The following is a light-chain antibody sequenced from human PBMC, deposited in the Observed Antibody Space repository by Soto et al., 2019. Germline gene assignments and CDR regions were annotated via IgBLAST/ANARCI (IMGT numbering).Light chain of an antibody. CDR2: EVS. CDR3: SPYAGSNNYV. J-gene: IGLJ1*01. CDR1: SSDVGGYNY. V-gene: IGLV2-8*01. Sequence: QSVLTQPPSPSGSPEQSVTISCTGTSSDVGGYNYVSWYQQHPGKAPKLMIYEVSKRPSGVPDRFSGSKSGNTASLTVSGLQAEDEADYYCSPYAGSNNYVFGTGTRSPS.